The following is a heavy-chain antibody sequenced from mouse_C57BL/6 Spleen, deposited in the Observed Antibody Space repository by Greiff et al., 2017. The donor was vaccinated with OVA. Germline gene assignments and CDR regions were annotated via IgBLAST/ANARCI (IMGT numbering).Heavy chain of an antibody. CDR3: VRQTYGSSLDY. V-gene: IGHV10-1*01. CDR2: IRSKSNNYAT. Sequence: GGGLVQPKGSLKLSCAASGFSFNTYAMIWVRQAPGKGLEWVARIRSKSNNYATYYADSVKDRFTISRDDSESMLYLQMNNLKTEDTAMYYCVRQTYGSSLDYWGQGTTLTVSS. CDR1: GFSFNTYA. D-gene: IGHD1-1*01. J-gene: IGHJ2*01.